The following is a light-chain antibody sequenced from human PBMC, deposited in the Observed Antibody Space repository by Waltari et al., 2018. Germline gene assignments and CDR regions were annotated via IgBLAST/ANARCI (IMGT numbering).Light chain of an antibody. Sequence: QTVVTQEPSFSVSPGGTVTLTCGLSSGSVSTSYYPSWYQQTPGQAPRTLIYSTDSRSSGVPDRFSGSIVGNKAALTITGAQADDESDYYCVLYMGGGISVFGGGTKLTVL. J-gene: IGLJ3*02. V-gene: IGLV8-61*01. CDR3: VLYMGGGISV. CDR1: SGSVSTSYY. CDR2: STD.